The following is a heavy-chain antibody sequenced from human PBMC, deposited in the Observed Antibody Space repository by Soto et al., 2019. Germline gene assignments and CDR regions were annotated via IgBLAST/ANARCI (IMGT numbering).Heavy chain of an antibody. CDR2: ISYSGST. D-gene: IGHD4-17*01. Sequence: SETLSLTCTVSGGSISSDSYYWGWIRQSPEKGLEWIASISYSGSTYYNPTLKSRLIISVDTSKNQFSLKLSSVTAVDTAVYYCARKNGVLDAFDIWGQGTMVTVSS. CDR3: ARKNGVLDAFDI. V-gene: IGHV4-39*07. CDR1: GGSISSDSYY. J-gene: IGHJ3*02.